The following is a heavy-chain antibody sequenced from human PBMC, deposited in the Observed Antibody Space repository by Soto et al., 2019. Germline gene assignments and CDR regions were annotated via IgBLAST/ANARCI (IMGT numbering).Heavy chain of an antibody. D-gene: IGHD2-15*01. CDR3: ARSRAGEMRILNSWYHYNDMDV. V-gene: IGHV3-66*01. J-gene: IGHJ6*03. CDR2: VYTGGDT. Sequence: GGSLRLSCAASGFSIRNYYMSWVRQAPGRGLVWVAVVYTGGDTYYADSVEGRFTFSRDNAKNTVYLQMAALRVEDTGVYFCARSRAGEMRILNSWYHYNDMDVWGKGTPVTVSS. CDR1: GFSIRNYY.